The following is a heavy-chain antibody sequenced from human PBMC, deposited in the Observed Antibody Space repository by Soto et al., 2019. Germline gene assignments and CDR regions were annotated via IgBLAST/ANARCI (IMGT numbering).Heavy chain of an antibody. V-gene: IGHV3-23*01. CDR2: VSGSSGST. Sequence: GGSLRLSCAASGFSFSSYAMSWVRQAPGRGLEWVSTVSGSSGSTSYTDSVKGRFSISRDNSKNTLYLQMNSLRAEDTAVYFCAKGAEKRSDNWFDPWGQGTLVTVSS. D-gene: IGHD6-25*01. J-gene: IGHJ5*02. CDR1: GFSFSSYA. CDR3: AKGAEKRSDNWFDP.